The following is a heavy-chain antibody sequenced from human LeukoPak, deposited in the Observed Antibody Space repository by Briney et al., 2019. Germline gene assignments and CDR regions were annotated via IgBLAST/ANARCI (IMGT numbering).Heavy chain of an antibody. V-gene: IGHV3-23*01. CDR1: GFTFSSYA. D-gene: IGHD3-9*01. CDR2: ISGSGGST. CDR3: AKGLSYYDVLTGLDS. Sequence: GGSLRLSCAASGFTFSSYAMSWVRQAPGKGLEWVSAISGSGGSTYYADSVKGRFTISRDNSKNTLYLQMNGLRAEDTAIYYCAKGLSYYDVLTGLDSWGQGTLVTVSS. J-gene: IGHJ4*02.